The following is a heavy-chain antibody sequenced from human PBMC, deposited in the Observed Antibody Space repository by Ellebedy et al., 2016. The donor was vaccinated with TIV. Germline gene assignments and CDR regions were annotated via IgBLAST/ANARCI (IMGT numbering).Heavy chain of an antibody. V-gene: IGHV3-49*03. Sequence: GESLKISCTASGFRFGDYGLNWFRQAPGKGLEWVSFIRSKAFGETTDYAASVEGRFTISRDDSKSIAYLQMNSLKTEDTAVYYCSRLGGAAGERSYYYYMDVWGKGTTVTVSS. CDR3: SRLGGAAGERSYYYYMDV. J-gene: IGHJ6*03. CDR2: IRSKAFGETT. CDR1: GFRFGDYG. D-gene: IGHD3-16*01.